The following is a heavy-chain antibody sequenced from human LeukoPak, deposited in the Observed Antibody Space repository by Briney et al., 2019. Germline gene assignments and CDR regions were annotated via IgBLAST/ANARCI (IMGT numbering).Heavy chain of an antibody. D-gene: IGHD1-26*01. CDR3: ARERWGFDY. V-gene: IGHV4-38-2*02. CDR1: GYSISSGYY. J-gene: IGHJ4*02. Sequence: SETLSLTCTVSGYSISSGYYWGWIRQPPGKGLEWIGYIYYSGSTNYNPSLKSRVTISLDTSKNQFSLRLNSVTAADTAVYYCARERWGFDYWGQGTLVTVSS. CDR2: IYYSGST.